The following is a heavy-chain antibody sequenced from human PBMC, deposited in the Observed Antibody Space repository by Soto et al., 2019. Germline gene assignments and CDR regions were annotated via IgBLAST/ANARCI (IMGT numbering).Heavy chain of an antibody. D-gene: IGHD4-17*01. V-gene: IGHV3-15*01. J-gene: IGHJ4*02. CDR2: IKSKTDGGTT. CDR1: GFSFSNVW. CDR3: SFQESTTVTMFEY. Sequence: EVQLVESGGGLVKPGGSLRLSCAASGFSFSNVWMSWVRQAPGKGLEWVGRIKSKTDGGTTDYAAPVKGRFTISRDDSKTTLYLQMNSLKTEDTAVYYCSFQESTTVTMFEYWGQGTLVNVSS.